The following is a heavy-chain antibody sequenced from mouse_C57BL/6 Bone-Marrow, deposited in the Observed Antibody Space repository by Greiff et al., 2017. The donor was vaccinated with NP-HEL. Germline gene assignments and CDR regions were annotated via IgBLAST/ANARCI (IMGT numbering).Heavy chain of an antibody. J-gene: IGHJ3*01. V-gene: IGHV14-4*01. D-gene: IGHD1-1*01. CDR1: GFNIKDDY. CDR3: TPRDYGSSPWFAY. Sequence: VHVKQSGAELVRPGASVKLSCTASGFNIKDDYMHWVKQRPEQGLEWIGWIDPENGDTEYASKFQGKATITADTSSNTAYLQLSSLTSEDTAVYYCTPRDYGSSPWFAYWGQGTLVTVSA. CDR2: IDPENGDT.